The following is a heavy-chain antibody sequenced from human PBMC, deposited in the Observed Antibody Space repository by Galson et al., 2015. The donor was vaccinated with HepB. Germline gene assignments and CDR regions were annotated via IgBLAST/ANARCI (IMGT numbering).Heavy chain of an antibody. CDR2: INPSGGST. J-gene: IGHJ4*02. V-gene: IGHV1-46*01. Sequence: SVKVSCKASGYTFTSYYMHWVRQAPGQGLEWMGIINPSGGSTSYAQKFQGRVTMTRDTSTSTVYMELSSLRSEDTAVYYCARVYGGDCYSCYFDYWGQGTLVTVSS. CDR3: ARVYGGDCYSCYFDY. D-gene: IGHD2-21*02. CDR1: GYTFTSYY.